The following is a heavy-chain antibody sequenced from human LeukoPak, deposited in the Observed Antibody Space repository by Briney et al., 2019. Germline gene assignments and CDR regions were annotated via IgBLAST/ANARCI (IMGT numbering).Heavy chain of an antibody. J-gene: IGHJ1*01. Sequence: PSQTLSLTCAVSGGSISSGGYSWSWIRQPPGKGLEWIGYIYHSGSTYYNPSLKSRVTISVDRSKNQFSLKLSSVTAADTAVYYCAISGYYYTEYFQHWGQGTLLTVSS. V-gene: IGHV4-30-2*01. D-gene: IGHD3-22*01. CDR3: AISGYYYTEYFQH. CDR2: IYHSGST. CDR1: GGSISSGGYS.